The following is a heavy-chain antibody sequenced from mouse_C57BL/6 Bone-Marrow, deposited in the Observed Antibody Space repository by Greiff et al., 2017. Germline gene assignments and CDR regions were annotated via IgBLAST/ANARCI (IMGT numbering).Heavy chain of an antibody. Sequence: EVHLVESGGGLVKPGGSLKLSCAASGFTFSSYAMSWVRQTPEKRLEWVATISDGGSYTYYPDNVKGRFTISRDNAKNNLYLQMGHLKSEDTAMYYCARDGAIAYYSTSYAMDYWGQGTSVTVSS. CDR1: GFTFSSYA. D-gene: IGHD2-5*01. V-gene: IGHV5-4*01. CDR3: ARDGAIAYYSTSYAMDY. CDR2: ISDGGSYT. J-gene: IGHJ4*01.